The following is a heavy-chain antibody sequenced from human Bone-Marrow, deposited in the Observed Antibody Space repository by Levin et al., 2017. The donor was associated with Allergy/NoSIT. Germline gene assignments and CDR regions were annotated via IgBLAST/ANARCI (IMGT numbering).Heavy chain of an antibody. CDR1: GYTFTGYY. J-gene: IGHJ3*02. Sequence: GASVKVSCKASGYTFTGYYMHWVRQAPGQGLEWMGRINPNSGGTNYAQKFQGRVTMTRDTSISTAYMELSRLRSDDTAVYYCARIQYGSGKADAFDIWGQGTMVTVSS. D-gene: IGHD3-10*01. V-gene: IGHV1-2*06. CDR2: INPNSGGT. CDR3: ARIQYGSGKADAFDI.